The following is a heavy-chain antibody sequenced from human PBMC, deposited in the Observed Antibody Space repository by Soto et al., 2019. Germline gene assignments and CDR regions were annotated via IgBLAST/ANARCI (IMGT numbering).Heavy chain of an antibody. CDR3: VRGVKQWLVHWGNDAFDI. CDR2: IYYSGST. Sequence: PSETLSLTCTVSGGSISSYYWSWIRQPPGKGLEWIGYIYYSGSTNYNPSLKSRVTISVDTSKNQFSLKLSSVTAADTAVYYCVRGVKQWLVHWGNDAFDIWGQGTMVTVSS. D-gene: IGHD6-19*01. CDR1: GGSISSYY. V-gene: IGHV4-59*01. J-gene: IGHJ3*02.